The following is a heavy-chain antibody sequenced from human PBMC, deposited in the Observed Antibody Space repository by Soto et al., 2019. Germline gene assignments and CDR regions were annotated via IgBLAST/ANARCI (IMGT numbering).Heavy chain of an antibody. J-gene: IGHJ5*02. V-gene: IGHV4-39*01. CDR1: GGSISSSSYY. Sequence: SETLSLTCTVSGGSISSSSYYWGWIRQPPGKGLEWIGSIYYSGSTYYNPSLKSRVTISVDTSKNQFSLKLSSVTAADTAVYYCARGWALRFLEWLVWFDPWGQGTLVNVSS. CDR2: IYYSGST. D-gene: IGHD3-3*01. CDR3: ARGWALRFLEWLVWFDP.